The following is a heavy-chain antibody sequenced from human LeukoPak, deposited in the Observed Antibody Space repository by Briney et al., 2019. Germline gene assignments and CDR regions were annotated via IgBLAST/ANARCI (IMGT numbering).Heavy chain of an antibody. Sequence: GGSLRLSCAASGFTFSNYWMNWVRQVPGKGLEWVANIKGDGNEKNYVDSVKGRFSISRDNAKNSLYLQMDSLRAEDTAVYYCAKEGAYPIITYDSWGQGALVTVSS. CDR1: GFTFSNYW. J-gene: IGHJ5*01. D-gene: IGHD3-10*01. CDR2: IKGDGNEK. V-gene: IGHV3-7*01. CDR3: AKEGAYPIITYDS.